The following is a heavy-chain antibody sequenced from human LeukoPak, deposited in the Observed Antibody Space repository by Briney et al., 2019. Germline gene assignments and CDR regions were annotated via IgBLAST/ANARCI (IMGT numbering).Heavy chain of an antibody. Sequence: GGSLRLSCAASGFTFSSYSMNWVRQAPGKGLEWVSSISSSSSYIYYADSVKGRFTISRDNAKNSLYLQMNSLRAEDTAVYYCARDAGGKGAMVTEYYFDYWGQGTLVTVSS. D-gene: IGHD5-18*01. CDR3: ARDAGGKGAMVTEYYFDY. J-gene: IGHJ4*02. CDR1: GFTFSSYS. CDR2: ISSSSSYI. V-gene: IGHV3-21*01.